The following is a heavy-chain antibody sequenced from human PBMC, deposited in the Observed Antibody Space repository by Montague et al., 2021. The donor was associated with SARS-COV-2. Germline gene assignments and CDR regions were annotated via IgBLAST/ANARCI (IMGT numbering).Heavy chain of an antibody. J-gene: IGHJ6*02. CDR3: ARDDIVLQGVTKGMDV. Sequence: SETLSLTCTVSGGSTSSSNYYWGWIRQPPGKGLEWIGNMYYSGSTYYNPSLKSRVTISIDKSKNQFSLRLSSVTAADTAVYYCARDDIVLQGVTKGMDVWGQGATVTVSS. CDR1: GGSTSSSNYY. D-gene: IGHD3-10*01. CDR2: MYYSGST. V-gene: IGHV4-39*07.